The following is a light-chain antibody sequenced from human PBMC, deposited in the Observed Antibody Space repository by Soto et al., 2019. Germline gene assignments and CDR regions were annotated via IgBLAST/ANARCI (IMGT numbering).Light chain of an antibody. Sequence: DIQMTQSPSTLSASVGDRVTITCRASQSISSWLAWYQQKPGKAPKLLIYKASSLEGGVPSRSSGSGSGTEFTLTISSLQPDDFATYYCQEYNSYSQTFGQGTKLEIK. CDR1: QSISSW. J-gene: IGKJ2*01. CDR2: KAS. V-gene: IGKV1-5*03. CDR3: QEYNSYSQT.